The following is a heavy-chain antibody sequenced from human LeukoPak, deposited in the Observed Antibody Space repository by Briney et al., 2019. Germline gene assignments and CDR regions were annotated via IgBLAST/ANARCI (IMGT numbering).Heavy chain of an antibody. V-gene: IGHV4-34*12. CDR1: GGSFSGYY. Sequence: SETLSLTCAVYGGSFSGYYWSWIRQPPGKGLEWIGYIFHSGSTNYNPSLKSRVTISVDTSKNQFFLKLNSVTAADTAVYYCARHVRGAYYYFDFWGQGTLVTVSS. CDR2: IFHSGST. J-gene: IGHJ4*02. D-gene: IGHD3-10*02. CDR3: ARHVRGAYYYFDF.